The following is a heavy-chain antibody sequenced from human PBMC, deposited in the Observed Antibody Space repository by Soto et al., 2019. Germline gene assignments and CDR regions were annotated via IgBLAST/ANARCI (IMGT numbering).Heavy chain of an antibody. CDR2: IDSDGSIT. CDR3: ATLGLQQAF. D-gene: IGHD2-21*02. J-gene: IGHJ4*02. Sequence: PGGSLRLSCAASGFTFNTWMHWDRQAPGEGLVWVSSIDSDGSITSYADSVKGRFTISRDNAKNTLYLQMNSLRAEDTAVYYCATLGLQQAFWGQGTLVTVSS. V-gene: IGHV3-74*01. CDR1: GFTFNTW.